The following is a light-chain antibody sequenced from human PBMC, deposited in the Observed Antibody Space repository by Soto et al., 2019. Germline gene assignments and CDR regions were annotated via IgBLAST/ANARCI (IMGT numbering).Light chain of an antibody. V-gene: IGLV2-14*03. CDR1: NSDVHVYNS. CDR2: DVS. J-gene: IGLJ1*01. CDR3: NSYSSGSIV. Sequence: QSVLTQPASVSGSPGQSITISCTGTNSDVHVYNSVSWYQHHPGKAPKLMLYDVSNRSSGVSNRLPGSKSGNTASLTFSGLNAEDEADYYYNSYSSGSIVFGTGTKVTVL.